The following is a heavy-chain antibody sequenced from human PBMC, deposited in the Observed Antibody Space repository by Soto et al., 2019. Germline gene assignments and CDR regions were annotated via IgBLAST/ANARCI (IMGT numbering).Heavy chain of an antibody. D-gene: IGHD3-9*01. CDR1: GFTFTGSA. Sequence: SVNVYCKGSGFTFTGSAVQCVRKARGQRLEWIGWIVVGSGNTNYAQKFQERVTITRDMSTSTAYMELSSLRSEDTAVYYCAAAPIYDILTVALDYWGQGTLVTVSS. V-gene: IGHV1-58*01. CDR3: AAAPIYDILTVALDY. J-gene: IGHJ4*02. CDR2: IVVGSGNT.